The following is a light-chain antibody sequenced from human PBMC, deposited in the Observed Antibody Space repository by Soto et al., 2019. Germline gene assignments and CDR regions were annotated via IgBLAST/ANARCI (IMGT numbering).Light chain of an antibody. J-gene: IGLJ1*01. CDR3: CSYAGSSTV. CDR2: EVS. CDR1: SSDVGSYNL. V-gene: IGLV2-23*02. Sequence: QSALTQPASVSGSPGQSITISCTGTSSDVGSYNLVSWYQQHPGKAPKLMIYEVSKRPSGVSNRFSGSKSGNTASLTISGVQAEDEADYYCCSYAGSSTVFGTGTKVTVL.